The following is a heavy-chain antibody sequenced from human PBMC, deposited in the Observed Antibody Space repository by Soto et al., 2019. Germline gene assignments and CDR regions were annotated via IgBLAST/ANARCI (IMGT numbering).Heavy chain of an antibody. CDR1: GGSISSSSYY. Sequence: SETLSLTCTVSGGSISSSSYYWGWIRQPPGKGLEWIGSIYYSGSTYYNPSLKSRVTISVDTSKNQFSLKLSSVTAADTAVYYCASTHELYFDWSHLYYFDYWGQGTLVTVSS. V-gene: IGHV4-39*01. CDR3: ASTHELYFDWSHLYYFDY. CDR2: IYYSGST. D-gene: IGHD3-9*01. J-gene: IGHJ4*02.